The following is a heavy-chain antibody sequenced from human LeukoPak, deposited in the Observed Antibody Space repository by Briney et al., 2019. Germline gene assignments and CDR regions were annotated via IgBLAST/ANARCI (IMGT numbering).Heavy chain of an antibody. CDR2: INPDGGST. V-gene: IGHV1-46*01. J-gene: IGHJ4*02. Sequence: GASLKVFCKASGYTFTSYWIQWVRQAPGQGLEWMGLINPDGGSTAYAHRFQGRVIMTRDTSTTTAYMDLSTLRSEDTAVYHCARAPRNNSTMLDFWGQGTLVTISS. CDR3: ARAPRNNSTMLDF. D-gene: IGHD1/OR15-1a*01. CDR1: GYTFTSYW.